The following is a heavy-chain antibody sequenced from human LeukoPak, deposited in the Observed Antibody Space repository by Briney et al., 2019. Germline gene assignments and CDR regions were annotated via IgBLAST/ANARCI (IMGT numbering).Heavy chain of an antibody. J-gene: IGHJ4*02. CDR1: GFTFSSYS. D-gene: IGHD3-22*01. V-gene: IGHV3-21*01. CDR3: GRKKPDYYDSSGYYPDY. Sequence: GSLRLSCAASGFTFSSYSMNWVRQAPGKGLEWVSSISSSSSYIYYADSVKGRFTISRDNAKNSLYLQMNSLRAEDTAVYYCGRKKPDYYDSSGYYPDYWGQGTLVPVPS. CDR2: ISSSSSYI.